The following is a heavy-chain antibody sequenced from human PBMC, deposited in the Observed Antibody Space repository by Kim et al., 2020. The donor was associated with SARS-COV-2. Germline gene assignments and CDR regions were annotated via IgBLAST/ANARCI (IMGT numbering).Heavy chain of an antibody. CDR3: ARDIYSSSWLTKDYYYYGMDV. CDR2: INSDGSST. D-gene: IGHD6-13*01. V-gene: IGHV3-74*01. J-gene: IGHJ6*02. Sequence: GGSLRLSCAASGFTFSSYWMHWVRQAPGKGLVWVSRINSDGSSTSYADSVKGRFTISRDNAKNTLYLQMNSLRAEDTAVYYCARDIYSSSWLTKDYYYYGMDVWGQGTTVTVSS. CDR1: GFTFSSYW.